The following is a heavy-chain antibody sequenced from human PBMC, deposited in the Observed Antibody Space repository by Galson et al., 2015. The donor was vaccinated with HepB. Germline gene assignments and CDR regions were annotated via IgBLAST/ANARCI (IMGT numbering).Heavy chain of an antibody. V-gene: IGHV3-48*02. J-gene: IGHJ5*02. CDR1: GFTFSSYS. CDR2: ISSSSSTI. CDR3: ETDAQGGVDTALARGWFDP. D-gene: IGHD5-18*01. Sequence: SLRLSCAASGFTFSSYSLNWVRQAPGKGQEWVSYISSSSSTIYYADSVKGRFTISRDNAKKSLYRQMNSLRDEDTAVYYCETDAQGGVDTALARGWFDPWGQGTLVTVSS.